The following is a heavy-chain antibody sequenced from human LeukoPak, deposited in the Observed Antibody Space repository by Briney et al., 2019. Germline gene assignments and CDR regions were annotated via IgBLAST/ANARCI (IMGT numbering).Heavy chain of an antibody. CDR2: IKQDGSEK. J-gene: IGHJ6*02. V-gene: IGHV3-7*01. CDR3: ARDQHTRYCSSTSCYFDYYYGMDV. Sequence: GGSLRLSCAASGLTFSSYWMSWVRQAPGKGLEWVANIKQDGSEKYYVDSVKGRFTISRDNAKNTLYLQMNSLRAEDTAVYYCARDQHTRYCSSTSCYFDYYYGMDVWGQGTTVTVSS. CDR1: GLTFSSYW. D-gene: IGHD2-2*01.